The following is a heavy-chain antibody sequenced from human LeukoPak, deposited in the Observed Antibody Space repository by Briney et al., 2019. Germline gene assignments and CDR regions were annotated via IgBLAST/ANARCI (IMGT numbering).Heavy chain of an antibody. CDR2: ISAYNGNT. CDR1: GYTFTSYG. Sequence: ASVKVSCKASGYTFTSYGISWVRQAPGQGLEWMGWISAYNGNTNYAQKLQDRVTMTTDTSTSTAYMELRSLRSDDTAVYYCAREIPADGTMAFDYWGQGTLVTVSS. D-gene: IGHD6-13*01. V-gene: IGHV1-18*01. J-gene: IGHJ4*02. CDR3: AREIPADGTMAFDY.